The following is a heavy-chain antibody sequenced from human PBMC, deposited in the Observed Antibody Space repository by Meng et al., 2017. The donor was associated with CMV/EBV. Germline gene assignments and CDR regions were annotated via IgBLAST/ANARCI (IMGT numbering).Heavy chain of an antibody. D-gene: IGHD4-17*01. CDR3: ARAYDYGDYDSCYFDY. Sequence: GESLKISCAASGFAVSGNYMSCVRQAPGKGLQWVSVIYSGDSTYYADSVKGRFTISRDNSKNTLYLQMNSLRAEDTAVYYCARAYDYGDYDSCYFDYWGQGTLVTVSS. V-gene: IGHV3-53*01. CDR2: IYSGDST. CDR1: GFAVSGNY. J-gene: IGHJ4*02.